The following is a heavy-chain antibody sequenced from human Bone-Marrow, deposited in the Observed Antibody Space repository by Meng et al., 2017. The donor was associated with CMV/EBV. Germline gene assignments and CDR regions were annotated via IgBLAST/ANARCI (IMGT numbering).Heavy chain of an antibody. V-gene: IGHV1-2*02. CDR1: RYTFTAHY. Sequence: ASVKVSCKASRYTFTAHYIHWVRQAPGQGLEWMGWINPNSGGTNYAQKFQGRVTMTRDTSISTAYMELSRLRSDDTAVYYCARDSRAANWNDFTIWGQGTLVTVSS. J-gene: IGHJ4*02. D-gene: IGHD1-20*01. CDR3: ARDSRAANWNDFTI. CDR2: INPNSGGT.